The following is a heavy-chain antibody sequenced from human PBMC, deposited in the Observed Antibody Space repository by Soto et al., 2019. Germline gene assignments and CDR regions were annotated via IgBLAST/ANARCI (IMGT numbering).Heavy chain of an antibody. V-gene: IGHV3-33*01. CDR1: GFPFSRDG. J-gene: IGHJ6*02. Sequence: PGGSLILSCAASGFPFSRDGMHWVRQAPCKGLEWAAVIWYDGSNKYYADSVKGRFTISRDNSKNTLYLQMNSLRAEDTAVYYCARDLVEDIVVVPAAISYYYGMDVWGQGTTVTVSS. CDR3: ARDLVEDIVVVPAAISYYYGMDV. CDR2: IWYDGSNK. D-gene: IGHD2-2*02.